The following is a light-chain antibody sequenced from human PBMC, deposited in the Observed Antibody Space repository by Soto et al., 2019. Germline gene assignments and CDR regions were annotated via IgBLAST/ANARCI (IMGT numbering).Light chain of an antibody. CDR3: SSYTSSITYV. CDR1: SSDVGGYNY. CDR2: EVS. V-gene: IGLV2-14*01. Sequence: QSVLTQPASVSGSPGQSITISCTGTSSDVGGYNYVSWYQQYPGKAPKLMIYEVSNRPSGVSNRFSGSKSGNTASLTISGLQAEDEADYYCSSYTSSITYVFGTGTKLTVL. J-gene: IGLJ1*01.